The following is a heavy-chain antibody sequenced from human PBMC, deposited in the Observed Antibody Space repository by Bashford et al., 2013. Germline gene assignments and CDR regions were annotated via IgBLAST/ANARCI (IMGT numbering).Heavy chain of an antibody. Sequence: VRQAPGKGLEWVAKHKTKDGSEKNYVDSVKGRFTISRDNAKNSLYLQLNSLRAGDTAVYYCASSGISDIWGQGDKWSPSPQ. V-gene: IGHV3-7*01. J-gene: IGHJ3*02. D-gene: IGHD3-10*01. CDR2: KTKDGSEK. CDR3: ASSGISDI.